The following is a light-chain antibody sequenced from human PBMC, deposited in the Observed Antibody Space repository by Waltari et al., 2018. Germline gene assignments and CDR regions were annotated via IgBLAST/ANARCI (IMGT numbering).Light chain of an antibody. CDR2: LAS. CDR3: QQYYSTPQT. Sequence: DIVMTQSPDSLAVSLGERSTINCKSSQSVLYSSNNKNYLAWYQQKPVQPPKLLIYLASTRESGVPDRFSGSGSGTDFTLTISSLQAEDVAVYYCQQYYSTPQTFGQGTKVEIK. V-gene: IGKV4-1*01. J-gene: IGKJ1*01. CDR1: QSVLYSSNNKNY.